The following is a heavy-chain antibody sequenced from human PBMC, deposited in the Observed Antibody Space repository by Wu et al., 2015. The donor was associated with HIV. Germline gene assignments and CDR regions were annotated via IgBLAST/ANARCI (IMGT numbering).Heavy chain of an antibody. CDR3: ARDSRRRLEMSPMYNWFDP. Sequence: QGQLVQSGAEVKKPGASMKVSCKASGYTFSGYYIHWVRQAPGQGLEWMGWINPIRGDTNYAQKFQGRVTMTRDTSITTGYMELKRLTSDDTAVYYCARDSRRRLEMSPMYNWFDPGAREPWSRSPQ. D-gene: IGHD5-24*01. V-gene: IGHV1-2*02. CDR2: INPIRGDT. J-gene: IGHJ5*02. CDR1: GYTFSGYY.